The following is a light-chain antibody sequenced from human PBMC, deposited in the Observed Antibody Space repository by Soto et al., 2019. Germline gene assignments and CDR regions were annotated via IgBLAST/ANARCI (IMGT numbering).Light chain of an antibody. CDR2: DVT. CDR3: SSFAGSNIWV. Sequence: QSALTQPASVSGSPGQSITISCTGSNDDIGDYNYVSWYQQHPGKAPKLMIYDVTNRPSGVSDRFSGSKSGNTASLTVSGLQAEDEADYYCSSFAGSNIWVFGGGTKLTVL. J-gene: IGLJ3*02. V-gene: IGLV2-14*03. CDR1: NDDIGDYNY.